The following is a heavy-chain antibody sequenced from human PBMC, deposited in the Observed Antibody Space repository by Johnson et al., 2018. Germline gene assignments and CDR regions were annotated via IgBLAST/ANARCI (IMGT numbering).Heavy chain of an antibody. CDR1: GFTFNDYY. CDR3: ARVGGLTAAYYYYMDV. V-gene: IGHV3-11*06. J-gene: IGHJ6*03. CDR2: ISSSSSYI. Sequence: QVQLVESGGGLVKPGGSLRLSCTASGFTFNDYYMNWIRQAPRKGLEWVSYISSSSSYIYYADSVKGRFTISKDNAKNSLYLQMNSLRAEDTAVYYCARVGGLTAAYYYYMDVWGKGTTVTVSS. D-gene: IGHD3-16*01.